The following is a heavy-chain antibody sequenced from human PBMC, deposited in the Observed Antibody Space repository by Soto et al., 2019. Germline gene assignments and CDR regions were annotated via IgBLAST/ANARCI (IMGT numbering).Heavy chain of an antibody. D-gene: IGHD4-4*01. CDR3: ARGSNPGAWFDP. V-gene: IGHV4-30-2*01. CDR1: GGSISSGGYS. CDR2: IYHSGST. J-gene: IGHJ5*02. Sequence: SETLSLTCAVSGGSISSGGYSWSWIRQPPGKGLEWIGYIYHSGSTYYTPSLKSRVTISVDRSKNQFSLKLSSVNAADTAVYYCARGSNPGAWFDPWCQGTLVTVSS.